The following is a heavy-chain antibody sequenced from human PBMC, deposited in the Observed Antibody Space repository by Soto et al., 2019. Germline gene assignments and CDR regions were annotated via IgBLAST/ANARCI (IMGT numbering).Heavy chain of an antibody. CDR3: AKDIPFPA. CDR1: GGYCSDYC. V-gene: IGHV4-34*01. Sequence: SQTMPLTWAVDGGYCSDYCWSWIRQPPGKGLEWIGEINHSGSTNYNPSLKSRFTISVDTSKNQFSLKLSSATVADAAVYYCAKDIPFPAWGKRTLVTVSS. D-gene: IGHD2-2*02. CDR2: INHSGST. J-gene: IGHJ5*02.